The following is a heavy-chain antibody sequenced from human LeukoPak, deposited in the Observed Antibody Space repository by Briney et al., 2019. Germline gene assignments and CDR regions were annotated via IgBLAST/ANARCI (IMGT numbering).Heavy chain of an antibody. CDR1: GGSFSGYY. CDR3: ARGPRRSRLPLDY. CDR2: INHSGST. J-gene: IGHJ4*02. D-gene: IGHD4-11*01. V-gene: IGHV4-34*01. Sequence: SETLSLTCAVHGGSFSGYYWSWIRQPPGKGLEWIGEINHSGSTNYNPSLKSRVTISVDTSKNQFSLKLSSVTAADTAVYYCARGPRRSRLPLDYWGQGTLVTVSS.